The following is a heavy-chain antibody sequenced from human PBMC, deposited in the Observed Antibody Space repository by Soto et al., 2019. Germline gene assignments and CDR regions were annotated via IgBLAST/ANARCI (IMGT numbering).Heavy chain of an antibody. CDR2: IWYDGSNK. Sequence: QVQLVESGGGVVQPGRSLRLSCAASGFTFSSYGMHWVRQAPGKGLEWVAVIWYDGSNKYYADSVKGRFTISRDNSKNTLYLQMNSLRAEDTAVYYCARAAVTTVVFDDWGQGTLVTVSS. J-gene: IGHJ4*02. CDR3: ARAAVTTVVFDD. V-gene: IGHV3-33*01. D-gene: IGHD4-17*01. CDR1: GFTFSSYG.